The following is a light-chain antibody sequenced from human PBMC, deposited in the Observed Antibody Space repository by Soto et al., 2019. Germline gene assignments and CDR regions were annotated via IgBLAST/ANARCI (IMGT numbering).Light chain of an antibody. CDR1: SSDVGGYNY. J-gene: IGLJ1*01. V-gene: IGLV2-14*01. CDR2: DVS. CDR3: SSYTSSSTLYV. Sequence: QSVLTQPASVSGSPGQSITISCTGTSSDVGGYNYVSWYQQHPGKAPKLMIYDVSNRPSGVSNRFSGSKSGNTASLTISGLQAEDEDDYYCSSYTSSSTLYVFGTGTKVTV.